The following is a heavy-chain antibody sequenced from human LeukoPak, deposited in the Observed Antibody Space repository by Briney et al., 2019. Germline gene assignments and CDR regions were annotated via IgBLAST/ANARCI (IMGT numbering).Heavy chain of an antibody. V-gene: IGHV4-39*01. D-gene: IGHD5-18*01. CDR3: ARQHHEWIHRAPKVRIES. CDR2: KYSGGGA. J-gene: IGHJ5*01. CDR1: PGSFSSGSY. Sequence: PSETLSLTCTVSPGSFSSGSYWGCIRRPPGKGLEWIGSKYSGGGAHYNPSLEGRVTISEDTSRNQFSLQVISVSAADTAVYYCARQHHEWIHRAPKVRIESWGQGTLVTVSS.